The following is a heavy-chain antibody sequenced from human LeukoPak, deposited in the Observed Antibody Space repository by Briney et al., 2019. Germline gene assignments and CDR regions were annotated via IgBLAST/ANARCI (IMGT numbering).Heavy chain of an antibody. CDR1: GGTFSSYA. D-gene: IGHD6-13*01. CDR2: IIPILGIA. J-gene: IGHJ4*02. CDR3: ERDLGYSTSWYGG. Sequence: ASVKVSCKASGGTFSSYAISWVRQAPGQGLEWMGRIIPILGIANYAQKFQGRVTITADKSTSTAYMELSSLRSEDTAVYYCERDLGYSTSWYGGWGQGTLVTVSS. V-gene: IGHV1-69*04.